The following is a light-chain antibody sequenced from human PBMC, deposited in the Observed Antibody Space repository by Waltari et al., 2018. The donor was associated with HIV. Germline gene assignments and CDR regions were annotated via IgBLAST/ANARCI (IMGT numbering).Light chain of an antibody. CDR3: QQYKNGWT. Sequence: EVVMAQYPATLSVCPGERAILSCRASQSVSTSLAWYQQKPGQATRLLIFGTSTRATGVSARFSGSGSGTYFSLTISSLQSEDLAVYYCQQYKNGWTFGQGTKVDIK. CDR2: GTS. J-gene: IGKJ1*01. V-gene: IGKV3-15*01. CDR1: QSVSTS.